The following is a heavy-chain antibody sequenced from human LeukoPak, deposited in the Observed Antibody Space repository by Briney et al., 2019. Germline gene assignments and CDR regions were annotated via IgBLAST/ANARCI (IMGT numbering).Heavy chain of an antibody. CDR3: AINYCSSTSCYGYYYYYYMDV. J-gene: IGHJ6*03. V-gene: IGHV1-69*05. Sequence: ASVKVSCKASGGTFSSYAISWVRQAPGQGLEWMGGIIPIFGTANYAQKFQGRVAITTDESTSTAYMELSSLRSEDTAVYYCAINYCSSTSCYGYYYYYYMDVWGKGTTVTVSS. CDR1: GGTFSSYA. CDR2: IIPIFGTA. D-gene: IGHD2-2*01.